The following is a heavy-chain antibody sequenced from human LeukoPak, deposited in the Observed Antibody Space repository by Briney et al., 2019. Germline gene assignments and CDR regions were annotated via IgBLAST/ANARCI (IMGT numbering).Heavy chain of an antibody. CDR1: GYTFTGYY. Sequence: ASVKVSCKASGYTFTGYYMHWVRQAPGQGLEWMGWINPDSGVTNFAQKFQGRVTMTRDTSISTAYMELSRLSSDDTAVYYCARDLVRGVIDFDYWGQGTLVTVSS. D-gene: IGHD3-10*01. CDR3: ARDLVRGVIDFDY. V-gene: IGHV1-2*02. J-gene: IGHJ4*02. CDR2: INPDSGVT.